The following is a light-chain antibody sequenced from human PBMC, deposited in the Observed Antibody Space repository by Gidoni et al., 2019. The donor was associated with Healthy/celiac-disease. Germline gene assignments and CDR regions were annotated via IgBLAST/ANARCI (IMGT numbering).Light chain of an antibody. CDR2: GAS. J-gene: IGKJ2*01. V-gene: IGKV3-20*01. CDR3: QQYGSSPLYT. Sequence: EIVLTQSPGTLSFSPGERATLSCRASQSVSRSYLAWYQQKPGQAPRLLIYGASSRATGIPDRFSGSGSGTDFTLTISRLEPEDFAVYYCQQYGSSPLYTFGQGTKLEIK. CDR1: QSVSRSY.